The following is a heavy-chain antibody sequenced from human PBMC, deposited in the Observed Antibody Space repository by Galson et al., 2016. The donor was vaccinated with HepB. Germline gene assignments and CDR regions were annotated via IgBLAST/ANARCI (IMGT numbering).Heavy chain of an antibody. CDR2: ISWNSGSI. CDR3: AKYMTTMVRGVMHY. J-gene: IGHJ4*02. Sequence: SLRLSCAASGFTVSSTYMTWVRQAPGKGLEWVSGISWNSGSIGYADSVKGRFTISRDNAKNSLYLHMNSLRAEDTALYYCAKYMTTMVRGVMHYWGQGTLVTVSS. D-gene: IGHD3-10*01. CDR1: GFTVSSTY. V-gene: IGHV3-9*01.